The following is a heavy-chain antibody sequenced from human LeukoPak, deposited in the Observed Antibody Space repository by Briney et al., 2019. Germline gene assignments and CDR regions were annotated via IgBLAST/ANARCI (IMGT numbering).Heavy chain of an antibody. CDR3: ARDPGYYYYMDV. Sequence: PSETMSLTCIFSGGSISSYYWSWIRQPAGKGLEWIGRIYTSGSTNYNPSLKRRVTMSVDTSKNQFSLKLSSVTAADTAVYYCARDPGYYYYMDVWGKGTTVTVS. CDR2: IYTSGST. V-gene: IGHV4-4*07. J-gene: IGHJ6*03. CDR1: GGSISSYY.